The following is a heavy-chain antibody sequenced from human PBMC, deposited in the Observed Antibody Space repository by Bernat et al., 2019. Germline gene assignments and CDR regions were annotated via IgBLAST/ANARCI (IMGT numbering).Heavy chain of an antibody. Sequence: QMQLVQSGPEVKKPGTSVKVSCKASGFTFTSSAMQWVRQARGQRLEWIGWIVVGSGNTNYAQKFQERVTITRDMSTSTAYMELSSLRSEDTAVYYCAAVSDYDILTGYPHFDYWGQETLVTVSS. V-gene: IGHV1-58*02. CDR3: AAVSDYDILTGYPHFDY. J-gene: IGHJ4*02. D-gene: IGHD3-9*01. CDR2: IVVGSGNT. CDR1: GFTFTSSA.